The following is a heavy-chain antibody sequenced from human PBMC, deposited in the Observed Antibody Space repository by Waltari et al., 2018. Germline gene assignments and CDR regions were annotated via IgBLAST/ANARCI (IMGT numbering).Heavy chain of an antibody. CDR3: ARTPYYYDSSGYYYVSEFDY. CDR2: IYYSGST. CDR1: GGSISSSSYY. J-gene: IGHJ4*02. Sequence: QLQLQESGPGLVKPSETLSLTCTVSGGSISSSSYYWGWIRQPPGKGLEWIGSIYYSGSTYDNTSLKSRVTISVDPSKTQFSLKRSSVTAADTAVYYCARTPYYYDSSGYYYVSEFDYWGQGTLVTVSS. V-gene: IGHV4-39*01. D-gene: IGHD3-22*01.